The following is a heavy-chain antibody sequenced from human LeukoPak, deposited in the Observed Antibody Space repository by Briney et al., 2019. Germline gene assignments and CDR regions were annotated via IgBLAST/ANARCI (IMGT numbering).Heavy chain of an antibody. V-gene: IGHV3-73*01. CDR3: WSRGSYRPSKPDPLDY. CDR2: IRSKANSYAT. D-gene: IGHD3-16*02. J-gene: IGHJ4*02. CDR1: GFTFSGSA. Sequence: PGGSLRLSCAASGFTFSGSAMHWVRQASGKGLEWVGRIRSKANSYATAYAASVKGRFTISRDDSKNTAYLQMNSLKTEDTAVYYCWSRGSYRPSKPDPLDYWGQGTLVTVPS.